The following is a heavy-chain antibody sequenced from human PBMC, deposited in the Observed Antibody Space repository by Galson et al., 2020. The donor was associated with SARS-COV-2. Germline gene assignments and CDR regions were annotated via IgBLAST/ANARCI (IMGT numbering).Heavy chain of an antibody. CDR1: GGSIARYF. D-gene: IGHD3-10*01. CDR2: TYSTGTT. J-gene: IGHJ4*02. CDR3: AGVTNYYAGRPNPKRWGER. Sequence: SQTMSLTCPVSGGSIARYFWSWIRQSPGKGLEWMGYTYSTGTTYYNPSLEGRATLSIATSKYQFSLKLSSVTAADTALYFCAGVTNYYAGRPNPKRWGERWGQGTLGTVSS. V-gene: IGHV4-59*08.